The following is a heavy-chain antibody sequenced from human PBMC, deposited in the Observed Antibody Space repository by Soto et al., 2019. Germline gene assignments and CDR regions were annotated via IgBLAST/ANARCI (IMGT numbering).Heavy chain of an antibody. CDR3: AKALYSGSYHAFDY. V-gene: IGHV3-23*01. CDR1: GFRRSSYD. D-gene: IGHD1-26*01. J-gene: IGHJ4*02. Sequence: GGSVRLSCADSGFRRSSYDMTWVRQAPGKGLEWVSGFSGGGSTYYADSVKGRFTISRDNSKNALYLQMNSLRAEDTAVYYCAKALYSGSYHAFDYWGQGTLVTDS. CDR2: FSGGGST.